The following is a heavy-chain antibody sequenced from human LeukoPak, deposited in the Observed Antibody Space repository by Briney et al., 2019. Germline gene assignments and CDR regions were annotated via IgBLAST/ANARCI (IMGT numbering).Heavy chain of an antibody. J-gene: IGHJ4*02. CDR2: IYSDNT. D-gene: IGHD6-13*01. CDR1: GFTVSSNS. CDR3: ARQYSSSWNSFDY. Sequence: GGSLRLSCTVSGFTVSSNSMSWVRQAPGKGLEWVSFIYSDNTHYSDSVKGRFTISRDNSKNTLYLQMNSLRAEDTAVYYCARQYSSSWNSFDYWGQGTLVTVSS. V-gene: IGHV3-53*01.